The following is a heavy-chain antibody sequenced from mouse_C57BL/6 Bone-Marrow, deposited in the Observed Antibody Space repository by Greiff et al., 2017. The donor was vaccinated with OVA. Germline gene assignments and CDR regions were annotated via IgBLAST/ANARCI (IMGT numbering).Heavy chain of an antibody. CDR1: GYTFTDYY. D-gene: IGHD1-1*01. J-gene: IGHJ4*01. V-gene: IGHV1-19*01. CDR2: INPYNGGT. CDR3: ARRASHYYGSRFYAMDY. Sequence: EVQLQESGPVLVKPGASVKMSCKASGYTFTDYYMNWVKQSHGKSLEWIGVINPYNGGTSYNQKFKGKATLTVDKSSSTAYMELNSLTSEDSAVYYCARRASHYYGSRFYAMDYWGQGTSVTVSS.